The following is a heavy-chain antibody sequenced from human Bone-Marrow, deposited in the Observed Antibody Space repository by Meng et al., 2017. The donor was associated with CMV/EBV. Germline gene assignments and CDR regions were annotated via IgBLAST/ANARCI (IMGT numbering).Heavy chain of an antibody. D-gene: IGHD4-23*01. CDR1: GFTFSSYG. V-gene: IGHV3-33*01. CDR3: ARQGGNSGAFDV. CDR2: IWYDGSNK. Sequence: GGSLRLSCAASGFTFSSYGMHWVRQAPGKGLEWVAVIWYDGSNKYYADSVKGRFTISRDNSKNTLYLQMNSLRAEDTAVYYCARQGGNSGAFDVWGQGTLVTVSS. J-gene: IGHJ3*01.